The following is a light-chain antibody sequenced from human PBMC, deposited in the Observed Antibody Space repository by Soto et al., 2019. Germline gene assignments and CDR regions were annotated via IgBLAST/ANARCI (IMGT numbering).Light chain of an antibody. CDR1: QNIKKY. CDR3: QQSFSAPLT. V-gene: IGKV1-39*01. Sequence: DIQMPQSPSARSASVGDIVNITCRAIQNIKKYFNWYRQKPGKAPDLLIYTASSLQVGFPSRFSGSGSGTDFSLTITSLQPEDSAIYFCQQSFSAPLTFGGGTKVEIK. J-gene: IGKJ4*01. CDR2: TAS.